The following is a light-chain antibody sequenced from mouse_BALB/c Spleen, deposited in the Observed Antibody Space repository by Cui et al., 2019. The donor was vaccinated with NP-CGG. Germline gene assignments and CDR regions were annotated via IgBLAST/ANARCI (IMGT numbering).Light chain of an antibody. Sequence: QAVVTQESALTTLPGETVTLTCRSSTGAVTTSNYANWVQEKSDHLFTGLIGGTNNRAPGVTARFSGSLIGDKAALTITGAQTEDETIYFCALWYSNHWVFGGGTKLTVL. J-gene: IGLJ1*01. CDR2: GTN. CDR1: TGAVTTSNY. V-gene: IGLV1*01. CDR3: ALWYSNHWV.